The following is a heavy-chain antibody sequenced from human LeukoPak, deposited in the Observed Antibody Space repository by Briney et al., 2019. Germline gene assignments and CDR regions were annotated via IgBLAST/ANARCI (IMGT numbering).Heavy chain of an antibody. Sequence: PGGSLRLSCAASGFTFSSYGMHWVRQAPGKGLEWVAVISYDGSNKYYAVSVKGRFTISRDNSKNTLYLQMNSLRAEDTAVYYCAKKAAAGTGDFDYWGQGTLVTVSS. D-gene: IGHD6-13*01. CDR2: ISYDGSNK. CDR1: GFTFSSYG. V-gene: IGHV3-30*18. CDR3: AKKAAAGTGDFDY. J-gene: IGHJ4*02.